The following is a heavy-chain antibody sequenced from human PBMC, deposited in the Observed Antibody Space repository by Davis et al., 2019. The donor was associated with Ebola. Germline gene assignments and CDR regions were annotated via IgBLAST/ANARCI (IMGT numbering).Heavy chain of an antibody. CDR3: ARDEYYYDSSGYYYLGY. CDR1: GYTFTSYG. V-gene: IGHV1-18*01. D-gene: IGHD3-22*01. CDR2: ISAYNGNT. J-gene: IGHJ4*02. Sequence: ASVKVSCKASGYTFTSYGISWVRQAPGQGLEWMGWISAYNGNTNYAQKLQGRVTMTTDTSTSTAYMELRSLRSDDTAVYYCARDEYYYDSSGYYYLGYWGQGTLVTVSS.